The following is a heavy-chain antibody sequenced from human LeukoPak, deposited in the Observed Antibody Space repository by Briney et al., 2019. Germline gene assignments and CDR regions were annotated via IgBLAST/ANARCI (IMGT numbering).Heavy chain of an antibody. Sequence: SDTLSLTCAVSGGSLSGSFGSWIRQPRGKGLEWIGEINHSGYTNYKPSLKSRVTISVDTSKNQLSLNLTSVTAADTAFYYCAKTRASYIVAWGQGSLVTVSS. J-gene: IGHJ5*02. CDR2: INHSGYT. CDR1: GGSLSGSF. CDR3: AKTRASYIVA. D-gene: IGHD1-1*01. V-gene: IGHV4-34*01.